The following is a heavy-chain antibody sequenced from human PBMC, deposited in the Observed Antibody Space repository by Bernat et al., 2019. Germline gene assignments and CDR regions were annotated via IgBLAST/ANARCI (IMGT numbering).Heavy chain of an antibody. D-gene: IGHD3-3*01. J-gene: IGHJ4*02. CDR1: GGSISSYY. CDR2: IYYSGST. V-gene: IGHV4-59*08. CDR3: ARLTTNFGVYI. Sequence: QVQLQESGPGLVKPSETLSLTCTVSGGSISSYYWSWIRQPPGKGLEWIGYIYYSGSTNYNPSLKSRVTISVDTSKNQFSLKLSTVAAADTAVYYCARLTTNFGVYIWGQGTLVTVSS.